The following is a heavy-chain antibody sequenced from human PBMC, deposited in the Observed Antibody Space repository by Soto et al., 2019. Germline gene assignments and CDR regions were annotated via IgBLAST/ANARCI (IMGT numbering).Heavy chain of an antibody. CDR3: ARDRLGVSVTGGGIDS. Sequence: QVQLVQSGGEVKKPGASVKVSCKASGYTFSNFGLSWVRQAPGQGLELMGWISPYNGNTNYAQKLQGRRTMTTDTSTSTAYMELRSLRSDDTAVYYCARDRLGVSVTGGGIDSWGQGTLVTVSS. CDR2: ISPYNGNT. CDR1: GYTFSNFG. D-gene: IGHD2-8*01. V-gene: IGHV1-18*01. J-gene: IGHJ4*02.